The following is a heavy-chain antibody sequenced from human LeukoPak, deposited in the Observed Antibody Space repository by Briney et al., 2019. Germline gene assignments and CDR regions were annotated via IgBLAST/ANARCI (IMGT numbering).Heavy chain of an antibody. CDR3: AKGFRGVRVVITRAFDI. J-gene: IGHJ3*02. Sequence: GGSLRLSCAASGITFTSAWMNDAWLSWVRQAPGKGLEWVSAISGSGGSTYYADSVKGRFTISRDNSKNTLYLQMNSLRAEDTAVYYCAKGFRGVRVVITRAFDIWGQGTMVTVSS. D-gene: IGHD3-22*01. V-gene: IGHV3-23*01. CDR1: GITFTSAWMNDA. CDR2: ISGSGGST.